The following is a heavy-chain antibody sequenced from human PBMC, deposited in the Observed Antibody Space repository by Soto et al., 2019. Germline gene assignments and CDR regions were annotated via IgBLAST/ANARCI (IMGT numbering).Heavy chain of an antibody. Sequence: SETLSLTSTVAGGSISSYYRSWIRQPPGKGLEWIGYIYYSGSTNYNPSLKSRVTISVDTSKNQFSLKLSSVTAADTAVYYRARDYGRSGSPGAFDIWGQGTMVTVSS. V-gene: IGHV4-59*01. J-gene: IGHJ3*02. CDR3: ARDYGRSGSPGAFDI. D-gene: IGHD1-26*01. CDR1: GGSISSYY. CDR2: IYYSGST.